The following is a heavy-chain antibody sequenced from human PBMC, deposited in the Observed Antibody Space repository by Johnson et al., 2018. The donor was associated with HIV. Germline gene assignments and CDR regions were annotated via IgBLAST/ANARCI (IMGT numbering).Heavy chain of an antibody. D-gene: IGHD3-22*01. CDR2: IRYDGDIT. CDR1: GFTFSNYG. CDR3: AKGHSSGYPKDAFDI. Sequence: QVQLVESGGGVVQPGGSLRLSCAASGFTFSNYGMHWVRQAPGKGLEWVAFIRYDGDITYYVDSVKGRFTISRDKSKNTLYLQMNSLRTEDTAMYYCAKGHSSGYPKDAFDIWGRGTIVTVSS. V-gene: IGHV3-30*02. J-gene: IGHJ3*02.